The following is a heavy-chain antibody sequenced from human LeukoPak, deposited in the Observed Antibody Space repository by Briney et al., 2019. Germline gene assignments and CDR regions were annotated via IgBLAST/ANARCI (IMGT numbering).Heavy chain of an antibody. CDR2: INSDASST. V-gene: IGHV3-74*01. Sequence: GGSLRLSCAASGFTFSSYWMHWVRQVPGKGLVWVSRINSDASSTNYADSVKGRFTISRDNAKNTLYLQMNSLRAEDTAVYYCARDRVGSYFDYWGQGTLVTVSS. D-gene: IGHD1-26*01. J-gene: IGHJ4*02. CDR3: ARDRVGSYFDY. CDR1: GFTFSSYW.